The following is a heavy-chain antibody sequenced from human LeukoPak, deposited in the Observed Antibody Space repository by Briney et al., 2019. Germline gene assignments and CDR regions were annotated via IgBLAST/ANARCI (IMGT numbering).Heavy chain of an antibody. CDR3: ARCENYYGMDV. J-gene: IGHJ6*02. CDR1: GGSISSGSYY. Sequence: KTSQTLSLTCTVSGGSISSGSYYWSWIRQPAGKGLEWIGRIYTSGSTNYNPSFKSRVTISVDTSKNQFSLKLSSVTAADTAVYYCARCENYYGMDVWGQGTTVTVSS. CDR2: IYTSGST. V-gene: IGHV4-61*02.